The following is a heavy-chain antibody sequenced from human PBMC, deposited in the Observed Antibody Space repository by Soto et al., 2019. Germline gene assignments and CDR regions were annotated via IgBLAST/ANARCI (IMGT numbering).Heavy chain of an antibody. Sequence: GGSLRLSCEGSGFIFSNNGMHWVRQAPGKGLEWVAYMSYDGSSKFVVDSVKGRFIISRDNSKNTPFLHMNNVRVEDTAVYYCAIVRVADSPLDHWGQGTLVTVSS. D-gene: IGHD3-10*02. CDR3: AIVRVADSPLDH. CDR1: GFIFSNNG. V-gene: IGHV3-30*03. J-gene: IGHJ4*02. CDR2: MSYDGSSK.